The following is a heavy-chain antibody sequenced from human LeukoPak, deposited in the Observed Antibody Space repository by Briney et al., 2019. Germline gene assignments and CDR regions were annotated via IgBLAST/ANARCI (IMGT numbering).Heavy chain of an antibody. V-gene: IGHV3-23*01. D-gene: IGHD1-1*01. J-gene: IGHJ6*02. CDR3: AKDRGTGTTAWSTYYYYYGMDV. CDR1: GFTFSSYA. Sequence: GRSLRLSCAASGFTFSSYAMSWVRQAPGKGLEWVSAISGSGGSTYYADSVKGRFTISRDNSKNTLYLQMNSLRAEDTAVYYCAKDRGTGTTAWSTYYYYYGMDVWGQGTTVTVSS. CDR2: ISGSGGST.